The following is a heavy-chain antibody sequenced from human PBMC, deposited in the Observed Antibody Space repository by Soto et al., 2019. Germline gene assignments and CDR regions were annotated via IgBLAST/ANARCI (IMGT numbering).Heavy chain of an antibody. Sequence: PGGSLRLSCAASGFTFSSYAMHWVRQAPGKGLEWVAVISYDGSNKYYADSVKGRFTISRDNSTNTLYLQMNSLRAEDTAVYYCARDKIVVVPAATRRYYYGMDVWGQGTTVTVSS. CDR3: ARDKIVVVPAATRRYYYGMDV. CDR2: ISYDGSNK. V-gene: IGHV3-30-3*01. J-gene: IGHJ6*02. CDR1: GFTFSSYA. D-gene: IGHD2-2*01.